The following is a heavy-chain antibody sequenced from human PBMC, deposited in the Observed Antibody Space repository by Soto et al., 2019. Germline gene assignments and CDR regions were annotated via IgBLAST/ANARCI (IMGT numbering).Heavy chain of an antibody. CDR2: IYSGGST. V-gene: IGHV3-53*01. Sequence: GGSLRLSCAASGFTVSSHYMSWVRQAPGKGLEWVSVIYSGGSTYYADSVKGRFTISRDNAKNTLYLQMNSLRAEDTAVYYCARAVRSGSYPYYYYGMDVWGQGTTVTVSS. CDR3: ARAVRSGSYPYYYYGMDV. J-gene: IGHJ6*02. D-gene: IGHD3-10*01. CDR1: GFTVSSHY.